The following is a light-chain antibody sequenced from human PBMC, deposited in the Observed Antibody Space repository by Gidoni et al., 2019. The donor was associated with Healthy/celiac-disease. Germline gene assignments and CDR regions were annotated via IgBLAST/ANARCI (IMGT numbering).Light chain of an antibody. J-gene: IGLJ1*01. CDR1: SSNIGAGYD. V-gene: IGLV1-40*01. CDR3: QSYDSSLSGWGV. Sequence: QSVLTQPPSVSRAPGQRVTISCTGSSSNIGAGYDVHWYQPPPGTAPKLPIYGNSNRPSGVPDRFSGSKSGTSASLAITGLQAEDEADYYCQSYDSSLSGWGVFGTGTKVTVL. CDR2: GNS.